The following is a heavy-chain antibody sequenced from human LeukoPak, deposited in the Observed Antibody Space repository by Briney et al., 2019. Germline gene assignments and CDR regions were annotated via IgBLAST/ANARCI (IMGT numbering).Heavy chain of an antibody. D-gene: IGHD1-26*01. Sequence: RASETQSLTCTVSGGSISSSSYYWGWIRQPPGKGLEWIGSIYYSGSTYYNPSLKSRVTISVDTSKNQFSLKLSSVTAADTAVYYCARPVGATTGNFDYWGQGTLVTVSS. CDR3: ARPVGATTGNFDY. CDR1: GGSISSSSYY. V-gene: IGHV4-39*01. J-gene: IGHJ4*02. CDR2: IYYSGST.